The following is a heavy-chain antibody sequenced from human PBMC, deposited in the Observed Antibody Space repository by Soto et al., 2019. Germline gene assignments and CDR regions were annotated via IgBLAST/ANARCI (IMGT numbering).Heavy chain of an antibody. CDR1: GGTFSSYA. CDR2: IIPIFGTA. Sequence: QVQLVQSGAEVKKPGSSVKVSCKASGGTFSSYAISWVRQAPGQGLEWMGGIIPIFGTANYAQKFQGRVTITADESTSTAYMELRSLRSDDTAVYYCSREGYSSGFSRPRFDYWGQGTLVTVSS. CDR3: SREGYSSGFSRPRFDY. J-gene: IGHJ4*02. D-gene: IGHD2-15*01. V-gene: IGHV1-69*12.